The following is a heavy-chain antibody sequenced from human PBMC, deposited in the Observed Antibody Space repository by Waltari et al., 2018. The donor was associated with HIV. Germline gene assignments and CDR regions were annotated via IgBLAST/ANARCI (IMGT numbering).Heavy chain of an antibody. D-gene: IGHD3-10*01. J-gene: IGHJ4*02. V-gene: IGHV3-7*04. CDR2: IKQDGSEK. CDR3: ARGGFYGSGSKVN. Sequence: EVQLVESGGGLVQPGGSLRLSCAASGFTFSSYWTSWVRLAPGKGLELVANIKQDGSEKYYVDSVNGRFTISRDNAENSLYLQMNSLRAEDTAVYYCARGGFYGSGSKVNWGQGTLVTVSS. CDR1: GFTFSSYW.